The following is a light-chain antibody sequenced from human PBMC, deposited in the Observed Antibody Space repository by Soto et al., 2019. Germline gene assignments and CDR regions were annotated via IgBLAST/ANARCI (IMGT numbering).Light chain of an antibody. CDR2: QDT. V-gene: IGLV3-25*02. CDR1: ALPRQY. Sequence: SYGLTQPPSMSVSPGQTAVLTCSGDALPRQYVYWFKQKPGQAPVLVIYQDTRRPPTIPARFSGSASGTTVSLTISGVQADDEADYYCQSADTSGNIEVFGPGTKVTVL. J-gene: IGLJ1*01. CDR3: QSADTSGNIEV.